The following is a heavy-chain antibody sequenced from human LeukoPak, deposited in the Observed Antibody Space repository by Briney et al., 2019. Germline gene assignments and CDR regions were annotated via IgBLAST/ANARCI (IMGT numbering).Heavy chain of an antibody. CDR2: ISYNGNT. D-gene: IGHD6-19*01. Sequence: SQTLSLTCTVSGGNISSGGNYWSWIRQHPGKGLEWIGYISYNGNTYYNPSLKTRLTISVDTSQNQFCPNVSSVTAADTAVYYWASILIAVNDAFDIWGQGTMVTVSS. CDR1: GGNISSGGNY. V-gene: IGHV4-31*03. CDR3: ASILIAVNDAFDI. J-gene: IGHJ3*02.